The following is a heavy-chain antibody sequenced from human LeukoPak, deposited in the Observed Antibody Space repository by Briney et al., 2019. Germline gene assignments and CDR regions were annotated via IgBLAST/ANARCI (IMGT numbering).Heavy chain of an antibody. CDR3: AGGYCSSTSCTTYDLFDF. CDR2: INHSGST. V-gene: IGHV4-34*01. Sequence: SETLSLTCAVYGGSFSGYYWSWIRQPPGKGLEWIGEINHSGSTNYNPSLKSRLTMLVDTSKNQFSLNLSSVTAADAAVYFCAGGYCSSTSCTTYDLFDFWGQGTLVTVSS. CDR1: GGSFSGYY. D-gene: IGHD2-2*01. J-gene: IGHJ4*02.